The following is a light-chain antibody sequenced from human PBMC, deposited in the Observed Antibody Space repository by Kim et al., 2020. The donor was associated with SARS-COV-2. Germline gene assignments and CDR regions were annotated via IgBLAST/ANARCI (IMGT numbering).Light chain of an antibody. Sequence: DIVMTQSPDSLAVSLGERATINCKSSQSVLYSSNNKNYLAWYQQKPGQPPKLLIYWASTRESGVPDRFSGSGSVTDFTLTISSLQAEDVAVYYCQQYYSTPHTFGQGTKLEI. CDR2: WAS. V-gene: IGKV4-1*01. J-gene: IGKJ2*01. CDR3: QQYYSTPHT. CDR1: QSVLYSSNNKNY.